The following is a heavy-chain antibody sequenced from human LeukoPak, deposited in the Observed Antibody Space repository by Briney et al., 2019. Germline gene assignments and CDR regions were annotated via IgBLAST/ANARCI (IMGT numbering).Heavy chain of an antibody. Sequence: GGSLRLSCAASRFTFNTYWMSWVRQAPGKGLEWVATIKRDGTEKYYVDPVKGRFTISRDNAKNSLYLQMNSLRVEDTAVYYCARDGYGDYAYAFDIWGQGTMVTVSS. D-gene: IGHD4-17*01. J-gene: IGHJ3*02. V-gene: IGHV3-7*01. CDR2: IKRDGTEK. CDR1: RFTFNTYW. CDR3: ARDGYGDYAYAFDI.